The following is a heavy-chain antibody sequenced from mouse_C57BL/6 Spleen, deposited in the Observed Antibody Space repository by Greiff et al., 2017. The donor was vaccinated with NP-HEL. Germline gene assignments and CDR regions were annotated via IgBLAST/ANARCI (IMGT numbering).Heavy chain of an antibody. CDR1: GFSLTSYG. V-gene: IGHV2-2*01. CDR2: IWSGGGT. Sequence: VQLQESGPGLVQPSQSLSITCTVSGFSLTSYGVHWVRQSPGKGLEWLGVIWSGGGTAYNAAFISSLSISKDKSKSQVFFKMNSLQADDTAIYYCASYYDYDANYAMDYWGQGTSVTVSS. J-gene: IGHJ4*01. D-gene: IGHD2-4*01. CDR3: ASYYDYDANYAMDY.